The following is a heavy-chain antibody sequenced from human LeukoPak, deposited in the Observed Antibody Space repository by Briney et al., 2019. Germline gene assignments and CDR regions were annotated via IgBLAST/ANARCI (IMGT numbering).Heavy chain of an antibody. D-gene: IGHD2-8*01. CDR1: GFTVSSNY. CDR3: AGPMVPSCYYYGMDV. CDR2: IYSGGST. J-gene: IGHJ6*02. V-gene: IGHV3-53*01. Sequence: GGSLRLSCAASGFTVSSNYMSWVRQAPGKGLEWVSVIYSGGSTYYADSVKGRFTISRDNSKNTLYLQMNSLRAEDTAVYYCAGPMVPSCYYYGMDVWGQGTTVTVSS.